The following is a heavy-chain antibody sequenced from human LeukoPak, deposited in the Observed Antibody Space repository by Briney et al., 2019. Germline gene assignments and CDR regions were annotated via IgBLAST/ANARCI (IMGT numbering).Heavy chain of an antibody. D-gene: IGHD1-1*01. J-gene: IGHJ3*02. Sequence: PSETLSLTCTVSGGSISSSSYYWGWIRQPPGKGLEWIGSIYYSGSTYYNPSLKSRVTISVDSSKNQLSLRLNSVTAADTAVYYCGRVAQQLIGGLDGVDIWGRGTLVSVSS. V-gene: IGHV4-39*07. CDR1: GGSISSSSYY. CDR3: GRVAQQLIGGLDGVDI. CDR2: IYYSGST.